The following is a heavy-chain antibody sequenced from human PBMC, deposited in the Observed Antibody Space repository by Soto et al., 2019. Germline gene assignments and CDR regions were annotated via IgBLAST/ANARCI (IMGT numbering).Heavy chain of an antibody. CDR1: GFTFSSYA. J-gene: IGHJ4*02. D-gene: IGHD2-15*01. CDR3: AKDSRDCSGGSCLLDY. CDR2: ISGSGGST. Sequence: GGSLRLSCAASGFTFSSYAMSWVRQAPGKGLEWVSAISGSGGSTYYADSVKGRFTISRDNSKNTLYLQMNSLRAEDTAVYYCAKDSRDCSGGSCLLDYWGQGTLVTVSS. V-gene: IGHV3-23*01.